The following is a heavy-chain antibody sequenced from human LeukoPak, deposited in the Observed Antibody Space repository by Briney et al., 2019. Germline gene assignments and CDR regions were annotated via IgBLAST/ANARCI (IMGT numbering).Heavy chain of an antibody. CDR2: IYYSGST. CDR1: GSSISSGDFY. Sequence: SETLSLTCTVSGSSISSGDFYWSWIRQSPGQGLEWIGIIYYSGSTFYNPSLKSRVTISVDTSKNQFSLKLSSVTAADTAVYYCARRSGLYTLDYWGQGTLVTVSS. D-gene: IGHD6-19*01. V-gene: IGHV4-39*01. J-gene: IGHJ4*02. CDR3: ARRSGLYTLDY.